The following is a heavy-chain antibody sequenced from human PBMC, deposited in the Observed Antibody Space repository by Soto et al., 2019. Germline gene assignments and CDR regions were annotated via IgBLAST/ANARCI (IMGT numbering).Heavy chain of an antibody. CDR3: ATGGYCSSTTCYNFFDY. J-gene: IGHJ4*02. V-gene: IGHV5-51*01. D-gene: IGHD2-2*02. CDR1: GYSFATYW. Sequence: ISCKGSGYSFATYWIGWVRQMPGKGLEWMGIIYPGDSDTRYSPSFQGQVTISADKSISTAYLQWSSLKASDTAMYYCATGGYCSSTTCYNFFDYWGQGTLVTVSS. CDR2: IYPGDSDT.